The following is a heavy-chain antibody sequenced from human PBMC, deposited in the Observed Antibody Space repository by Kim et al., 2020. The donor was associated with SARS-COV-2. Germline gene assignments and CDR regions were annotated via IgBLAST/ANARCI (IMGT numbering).Heavy chain of an antibody. J-gene: IGHJ6*02. V-gene: IGHV1-69*13. D-gene: IGHD3-9*01. CDR2: IIPIFGTA. CDR1: GGTFSSYA. CDR3: ARAIRYFDWLFPSPRRPYYYYGMDV. Sequence: SVKVSCKASGGTFSSYAISWVRQAPGQGLEWMGGIIPIFGTANYAQKFQGRVTITADESTSTAYMELSSLRSEDTAVYYCARAIRYFDWLFPSPRRPYYYYGMDVWGQGTTVTVSS.